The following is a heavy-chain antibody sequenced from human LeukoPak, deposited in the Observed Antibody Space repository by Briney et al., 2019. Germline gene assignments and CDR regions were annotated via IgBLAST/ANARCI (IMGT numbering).Heavy chain of an antibody. J-gene: IGHJ4*02. D-gene: IGHD4-17*01. V-gene: IGHV3-7*01. CDR3: VRGPSFGDFVDYLDS. Sequence: PGGSLRLSCAASEFTFSSHWMTWVRLAPGKGLEWVAHIKQGGNTKHYVGSVKGRFTISRDDAQNTLYLQMNSLRDDDTAVYYCVRGPSFGDFVDYLDSWGQGTRVTVSS. CDR1: EFTFSSHW. CDR2: IKQGGNTK.